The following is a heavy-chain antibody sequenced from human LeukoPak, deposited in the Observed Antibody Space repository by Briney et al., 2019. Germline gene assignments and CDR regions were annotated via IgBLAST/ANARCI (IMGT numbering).Heavy chain of an antibody. CDR3: ARANSSSWYYYYYGMDV. V-gene: IGHV4-34*01. Sequence: SETLSLTCAVYGGSFSGYYWSWIRQPPGKGLEWIGEINHSGSTNYNPSLKSRVTISVDTFKNQFSLKLSSVTAADTAVYYCARANSSSWYYYYYGMDVWGQGTTVTVSS. J-gene: IGHJ6*02. CDR1: GGSFSGYY. D-gene: IGHD6-13*01. CDR2: INHSGST.